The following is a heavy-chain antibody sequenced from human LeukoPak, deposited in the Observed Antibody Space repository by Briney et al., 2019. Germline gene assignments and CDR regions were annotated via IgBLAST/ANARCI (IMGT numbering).Heavy chain of an antibody. V-gene: IGHV1-2*02. Sequence: VASVKVSCKASGYSFTGYYIHWVRQDPGQGLEWMGWINPNSGGTNYAQKFQGRVTMTRDTSISTAYMELSRLRSDDTAAYFCARGPVIRFLEWLPPFDYWGQGTLVTVSS. J-gene: IGHJ4*02. D-gene: IGHD3-3*01. CDR1: GYSFTGYY. CDR2: INPNSGGT. CDR3: ARGPVIRFLEWLPPFDY.